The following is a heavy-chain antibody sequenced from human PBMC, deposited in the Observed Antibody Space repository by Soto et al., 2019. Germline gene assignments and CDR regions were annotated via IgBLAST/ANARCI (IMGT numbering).Heavy chain of an antibody. CDR2: IYNNGRT. Sequence: PSETLSLTCTVSGGSISSSSWSWIRQPPGRGLEWIGYIYNNGRTDYNPSLKSRVTISVDTSKNQFSLNLSSVTAADTAVYYCARVLNSAHWFDSWGQGTLVTVSS. D-gene: IGHD2-8*01. CDR1: GGSISSSS. CDR3: ARVLNSAHWFDS. V-gene: IGHV4-59*08. J-gene: IGHJ5*01.